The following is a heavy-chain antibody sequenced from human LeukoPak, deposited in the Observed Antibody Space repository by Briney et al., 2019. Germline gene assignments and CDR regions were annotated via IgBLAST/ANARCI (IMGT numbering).Heavy chain of an antibody. CDR3: AKQNTVVRSYYFDY. Sequence: ASVKVSCKASGYTFTTYYMHWVRQAPGQGLEWMGIISPSGGSTTYAQKFQGRVTITADKSTSTAYMELSSLRSEDTAVYYCAKQNTVVRSYYFDYWGQGTLVTVSS. J-gene: IGHJ4*02. V-gene: IGHV1-46*01. D-gene: IGHD4-23*01. CDR1: GYTFTTYY. CDR2: ISPSGGST.